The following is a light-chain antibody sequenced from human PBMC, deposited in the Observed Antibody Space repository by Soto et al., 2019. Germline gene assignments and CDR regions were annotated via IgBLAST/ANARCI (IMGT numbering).Light chain of an antibody. V-gene: IGKV3-20*01. CDR1: QTVRNNY. CDR2: DAS. J-gene: IGKJ4*01. CDR3: QQFSSYPLT. Sequence: FVLTKSPGSLSLSQGERATLSCRGSQTVRNNYLAWYQQKPGQAPRLLIYDASSRATGIPDRFSGGGSGTDFTLTISRLEPQDFAVYYCQQFSSYPLTFGGGTKVDIK.